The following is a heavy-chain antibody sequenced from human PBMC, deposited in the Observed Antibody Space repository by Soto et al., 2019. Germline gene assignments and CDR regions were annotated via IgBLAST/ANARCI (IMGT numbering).Heavy chain of an antibody. Sequence: GGSLRLSCAASGFTFDDYAMHWVRQAPGKGLEWVSGISWNSGSIGYADSVKGRFTISRDNAKNSLFLQMNILRAEDTALYYCAKDRGSSWYYFDYWGQGTLVTVSS. J-gene: IGHJ4*02. CDR1: GFTFDDYA. D-gene: IGHD6-13*01. CDR2: ISWNSGSI. V-gene: IGHV3-9*01. CDR3: AKDRGSSWYYFDY.